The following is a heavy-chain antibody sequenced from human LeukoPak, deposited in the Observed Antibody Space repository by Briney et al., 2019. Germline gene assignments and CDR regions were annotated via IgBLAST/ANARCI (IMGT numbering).Heavy chain of an antibody. CDR3: AKIRIGPYYYYGMDV. CDR1: GLTFSSYA. D-gene: IGHD2-15*01. CDR2: ISGSGGST. J-gene: IGHJ6*02. Sequence: GGALRLFCGASGLTFSSYAMSWVRQAPGEGLEGGSAISGSGGSTYYADSVKGRFTISRDNSKNTLYLQMNSLRAEDTAVYYCAKIRIGPYYYYGMDVWGQGTTVTVSS. V-gene: IGHV3-23*01.